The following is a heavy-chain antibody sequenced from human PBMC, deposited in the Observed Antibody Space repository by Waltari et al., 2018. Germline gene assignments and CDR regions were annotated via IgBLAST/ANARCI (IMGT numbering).Heavy chain of an antibody. CDR1: GGSFSGYY. CDR2: INHSGST. Sequence: QVQLQQWGAGLLKPSETLSLTCAVYGGSFSGYYWRWIRQPPGKGLEWIGEINHSGSTNYNPSLKSRVTISVDTSKNQFSLKLTSVTAADTAVYYCARPGYYDSSGPADYWGQGTLVTVSS. V-gene: IGHV4-34*01. CDR3: ARPGYYDSSGPADY. J-gene: IGHJ4*02. D-gene: IGHD3-22*01.